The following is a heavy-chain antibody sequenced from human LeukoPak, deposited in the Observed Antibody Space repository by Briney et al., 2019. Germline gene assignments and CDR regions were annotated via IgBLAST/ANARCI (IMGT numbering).Heavy chain of an antibody. Sequence: GGSLRLSCAASGFTFSDYYMSWIRQAPGKGLEWVSYISSSGSTIYYADSVKGRFTISRDNAKNSLYLQMNSLRAEDTAVYYCARVRAYRSGGSCYSFYYYYGMDVWGQGTTVTVSS. V-gene: IGHV3-11*01. D-gene: IGHD2-15*01. J-gene: IGHJ6*02. CDR2: ISSSGSTI. CDR3: ARVRAYRSGGSCYSFYYYYGMDV. CDR1: GFTFSDYY.